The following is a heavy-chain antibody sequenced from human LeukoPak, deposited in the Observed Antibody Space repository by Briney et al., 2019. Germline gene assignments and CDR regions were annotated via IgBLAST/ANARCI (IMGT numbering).Heavy chain of an antibody. D-gene: IGHD6-6*01. CDR2: VYYTGST. CDR1: GGSVSSYY. J-gene: IGHJ4*02. Sequence: KPSETLSLPCSVSGGSVSSYYLRGIRQSPGKGRGGVGYVYYTGSTNYNPSLKSRVTMFEDKSKNQFSLRLYSVTVADTAVYYCARHFAYSSSSYFDYWGQGSLVTVSS. CDR3: ARHFAYSSSSYFDY. V-gene: IGHV4-59*08.